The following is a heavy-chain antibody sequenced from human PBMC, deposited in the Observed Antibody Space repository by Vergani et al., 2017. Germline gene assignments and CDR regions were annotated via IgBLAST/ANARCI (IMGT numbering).Heavy chain of an antibody. CDR3: ARDICRGGSCYSDY. CDR1: GFTFSSYG. CDR2: IWYDGSNK. D-gene: IGHD2-15*01. J-gene: IGHJ4*02. Sequence: QVQLVESGGGVVQPGRSLRLSCAASGFTFSSYGMRWVRQAPGKGLEWVAVIWYDGSNKYYADSVKGRFTISRDNSKNTLYLQMNSLRAEDTAVYYCARDICRGGSCYSDYWGQGTLVTVSS. V-gene: IGHV3-33*01.